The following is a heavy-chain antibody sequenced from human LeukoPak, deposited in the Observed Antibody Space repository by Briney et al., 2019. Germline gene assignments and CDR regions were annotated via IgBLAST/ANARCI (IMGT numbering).Heavy chain of an antibody. CDR3: AKETPNTGWFDP. CDR1: GYTFTSYY. J-gene: IGHJ5*02. Sequence: ASVKVSCKASGYTFTSYYMHWVRQAPGQGLEWMGVINPSGDGTNYPQRFQGRVTLTRDTSTSTVYMELSSLRSEDTAIYYCAKETPNTGWFDPWGQGTLVTVSS. D-gene: IGHD1-14*01. CDR2: INPSGDGT. V-gene: IGHV1-46*01.